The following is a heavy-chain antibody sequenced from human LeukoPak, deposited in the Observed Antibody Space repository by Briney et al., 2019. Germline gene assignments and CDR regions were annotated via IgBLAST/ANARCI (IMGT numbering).Heavy chain of an antibody. Sequence: ASVKVSCKASGYTFTGYYMHWVRQAPGQGLEWMGWINPNGGGTNYAQKFQGRVTMTRDTSISTAYMELSRLRSDDTAVYYCARDMAGIRGPMRDYWGQGTLVTVSS. D-gene: IGHD6-19*01. J-gene: IGHJ4*02. CDR2: INPNGGGT. V-gene: IGHV1-2*02. CDR1: GYTFTGYY. CDR3: ARDMAGIRGPMRDY.